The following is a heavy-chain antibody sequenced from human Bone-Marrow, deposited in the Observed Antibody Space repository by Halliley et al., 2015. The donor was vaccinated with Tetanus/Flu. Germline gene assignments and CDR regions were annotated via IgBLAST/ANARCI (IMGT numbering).Heavy chain of an antibody. CDR1: GFTFSFYN. D-gene: IGHD3-10*01. J-gene: IGHJ3*01. CDR3: ARVRSGYDAFDL. V-gene: IGHV3-21*01. CDR2: ISSTSEYI. Sequence: SLRLSCAASGFTFSFYNMHWVRQPPGKGLEWVSSISSTSEYIYYPDSVKGRFTVSRDNAKNSLFLQMNSLRAEDTALYSCARVRSGYDAFDLWGQGTMVTVSS.